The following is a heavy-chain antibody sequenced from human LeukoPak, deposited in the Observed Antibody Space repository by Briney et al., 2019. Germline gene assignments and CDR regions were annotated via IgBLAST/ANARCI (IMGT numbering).Heavy chain of an antibody. CDR2: IKANSGGT. V-gene: IGHV1-2*02. Sequence: ASVKVSCKASGYTFIGYYLHWVRQAPGQGLEWMGWIKANSGGTNYAERFQGRVTMTRDTSISTVYMDLSRLRSDDTAVYHCATSGYPYNAFDIWGQGTMVTVSS. CDR1: GYTFIGYY. D-gene: IGHD3-22*01. J-gene: IGHJ3*02. CDR3: ATSGYPYNAFDI.